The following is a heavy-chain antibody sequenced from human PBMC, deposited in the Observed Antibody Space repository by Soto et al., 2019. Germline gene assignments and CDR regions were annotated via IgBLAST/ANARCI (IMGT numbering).Heavy chain of an antibody. D-gene: IGHD2-15*01. J-gene: IGHJ6*01. CDR1: VGSFSVYY. V-gene: IGHV4-34*01. CDR3: ARGLYCSGSSCYFPPRSYGMDV. CDR2: INHSGST. Sequence: PAETLCFTCAVYVGSFSVYYWSWMRQPPGKGLEWIGEINHSGSTNYNPSLKSRVTISVDTSKNQFSLKLSSVTAADTAVYYCARGLYCSGSSCYFPPRSYGMDVWGQGTTVTVSS.